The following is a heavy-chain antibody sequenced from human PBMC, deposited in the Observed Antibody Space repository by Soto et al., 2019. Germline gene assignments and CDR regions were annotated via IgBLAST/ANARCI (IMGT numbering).Heavy chain of an antibody. CDR1: GCTFTSYG. V-gene: IGHV1-18*01. D-gene: IGHD3-10*01. CDR3: ARDPGTRSDY. J-gene: IGHJ4*02. CDR2: ISAYNGNT. Sequence: QVQLVRSGAEVKKRGASVKVSCKAYGCTFTSYGISWVRQAPGQGLEWMGWISAYNGNTNYAQKFQGRVTMTTDTSTTTAYMELRSLRSDDTAVYYCARDPGTRSDYWGQGTLVTVSS.